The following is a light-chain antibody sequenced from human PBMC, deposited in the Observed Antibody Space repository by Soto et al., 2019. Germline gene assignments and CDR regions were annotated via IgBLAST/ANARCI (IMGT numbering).Light chain of an antibody. CDR2: EVS. CDR1: SSDVGGYNY. J-gene: IGLJ1*01. Sequence: QSALTQPPSASGSPGQSVTISCTGTSSDVGGYNYVSWYQQHPGKAPKLIIYEVSKRPSGVPDRFSGSKSGTTASLTVSGLQAEDEADYYCSAYVGSNNLYVFGTGTQLTVL. CDR3: SAYVGSNNLYV. V-gene: IGLV2-8*01.